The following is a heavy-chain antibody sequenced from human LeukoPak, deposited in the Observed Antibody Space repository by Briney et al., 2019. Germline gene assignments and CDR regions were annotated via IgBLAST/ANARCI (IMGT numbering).Heavy chain of an antibody. CDR3: ARGDLGDYVWGSYHLPIDY. Sequence: SVKVSCKASGGTYSSYAISWVRQAPGQGLEWMGGIIPIFGTANYAQKFQGRVTITTDESTSTAYMELSSLRSEDTAVYYCARGDLGDYVWGSYHLPIDYWGQGTLVTVSS. CDR2: IIPIFGTA. J-gene: IGHJ4*02. D-gene: IGHD3-16*02. CDR1: GGTYSSYA. V-gene: IGHV1-69*05.